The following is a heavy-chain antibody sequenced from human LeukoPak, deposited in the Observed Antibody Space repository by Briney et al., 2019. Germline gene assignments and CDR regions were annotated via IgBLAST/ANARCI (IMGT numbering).Heavy chain of an antibody. Sequence: GGSLRLSCAASGFTFSSYAMHWVRQAPGKGLEWVAVISYDGSNKYYADSVKGRFTISRDNSKNTLYLQMNSLRAEDTAVYYCARELAGGCFPSSTRCGSWFDPWGQGTLVTVSS. CDR2: ISYDGSNK. D-gene: IGHD2-2*01. CDR3: ARELAGGCFPSSTRCGSWFDP. V-gene: IGHV3-30-3*01. J-gene: IGHJ5*02. CDR1: GFTFSSYA.